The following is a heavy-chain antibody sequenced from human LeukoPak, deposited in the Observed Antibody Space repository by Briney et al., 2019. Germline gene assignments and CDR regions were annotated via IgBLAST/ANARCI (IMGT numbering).Heavy chain of an antibody. CDR2: LYYSGSS. CDR1: GDSSRSSDSY. V-gene: IGHV4-39*01. Sequence: SESLSLTCTVSGDSSRSSDSYRGWIRQPPGKGLEWIGSLYYSGSSYYNPSLKSRVTISADTSKNQFSLKLTSVTAADTAVYYCVLMAGYWGQGTLVTVSS. D-gene: IGHD3-16*01. J-gene: IGHJ4*02. CDR3: VLMAGY.